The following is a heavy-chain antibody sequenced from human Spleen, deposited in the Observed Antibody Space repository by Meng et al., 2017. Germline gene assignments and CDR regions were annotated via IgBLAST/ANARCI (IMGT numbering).Heavy chain of an antibody. CDR2: INHSGST. Sequence: QGLLQQGGAGLLKPSETLSLTCVVSGGSFSDYYWSWIRQPPGKGLEWIGEINHSGSTNYNPSLESRATISVDTSQNNLSLKLSSVTAADSAVYYCARGPTTMAHDFDYWGQGTLVTVSS. CDR1: GGSFSDYY. CDR3: ARGPTTMAHDFDY. V-gene: IGHV4-34*01. J-gene: IGHJ4*02. D-gene: IGHD4-11*01.